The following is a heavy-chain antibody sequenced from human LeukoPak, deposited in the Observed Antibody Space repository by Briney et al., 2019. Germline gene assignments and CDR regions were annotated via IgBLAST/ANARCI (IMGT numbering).Heavy chain of an antibody. J-gene: IGHJ4*02. V-gene: IGHV3-53*01. Sequence: GGSLRLSCAVSGFTFSSNYMSWVRQAPGKGLEGVSIIYDGGKTYYAASVKGRLTISRDNSKNTLYLQMNSLRAEDTAVYYCTRLYYGAIDYWGQGTLVTVSS. D-gene: IGHD4-17*01. CDR3: TRLYYGAIDY. CDR2: IYDGGKT. CDR1: GFTFSSNY.